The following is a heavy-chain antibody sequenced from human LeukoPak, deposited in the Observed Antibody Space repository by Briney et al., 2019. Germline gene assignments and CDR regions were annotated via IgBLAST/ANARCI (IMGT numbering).Heavy chain of an antibody. CDR1: GFTFKTYG. J-gene: IGHJ4*02. V-gene: IGHV3-30*18. CDR3: AKPLDGALDY. CDR2: ISFDGTNK. D-gene: IGHD1-26*01. Sequence: GRSLRLSCAASGFTFKTYGMHWVRQAPGKGLEWVAVISFDGTNKYYADSVKGRFTVSRDNSRSTLSLQMNSLRVEDTAVYYCAKPLDGALDYWGQGTLVTVSA.